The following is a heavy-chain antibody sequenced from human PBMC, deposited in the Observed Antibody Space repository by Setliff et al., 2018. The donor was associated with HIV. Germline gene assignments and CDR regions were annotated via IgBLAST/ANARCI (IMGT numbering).Heavy chain of an antibody. CDR1: GFAFDDYS. J-gene: IGHJ3*01. Sequence: PGGSLRFSCVASGFAFDDYSMHWVRQAPGKGLEWVSSISSSSSYIYYADSVKGRFTIPRDNSKNTLFLQMDSLRAEDTALYYCAKQRYYDGNDGFDVWGQGTMVTVSS. V-gene: IGHV3-21*04. CDR3: AKQRYYDGNDGFDV. D-gene: IGHD3-3*01. CDR2: ISSSSSYI.